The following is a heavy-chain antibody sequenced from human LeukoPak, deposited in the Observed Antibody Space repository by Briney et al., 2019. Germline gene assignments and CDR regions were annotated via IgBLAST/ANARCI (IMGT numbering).Heavy chain of an antibody. J-gene: IGHJ4*02. CDR2: IWSDGTNT. Sequence: PGGSLRLSCGATGFTFNHYGMHWVRQAPGKGLEWVAVIWSDGTNTYYADSVKGRFTISRVDYENTVYLQMNSLRPEDSGVYYCARDAQRGFGYSNSLKYWGQGTPVTVSS. CDR3: ARDAQRGFGYSNSLKY. D-gene: IGHD4-11*01. CDR1: GFTFNHYG. V-gene: IGHV3-33*01.